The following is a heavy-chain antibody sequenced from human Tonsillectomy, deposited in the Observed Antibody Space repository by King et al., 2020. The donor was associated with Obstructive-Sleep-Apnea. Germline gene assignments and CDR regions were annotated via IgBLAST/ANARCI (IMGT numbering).Heavy chain of an antibody. Sequence: TLKESGPTLVKPTQTLTLTCTFSGFSLSTTGVGVGWIRQPPGKALEWLALIYWDDEKRYSPSLRTRLTIAKDTSKNQVVLTMTNMDPVDTATYYCAHRRGATYYFDYWGQGTLVTVSS. CDR1: GFSLSTTGVG. CDR2: IYWDDEK. CDR3: AHRRGATYYFDY. V-gene: IGHV2-5*02. J-gene: IGHJ4*02.